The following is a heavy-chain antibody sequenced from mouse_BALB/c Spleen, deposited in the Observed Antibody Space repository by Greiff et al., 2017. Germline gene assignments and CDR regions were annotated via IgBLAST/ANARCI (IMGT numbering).Heavy chain of an antibody. CDR1: GFSLTGYG. J-gene: IGHJ4*01. V-gene: IGHV2-6-7*01. CDR2: IWGDGST. D-gene: IGHD2-10*01. Sequence: VKLVESGPGLVAPSQSLSITCTVSGFSLTGYGVNWVRQPPGKGLEWLGMIWGDGSTDYNSALKSRLSISKDNSKSQVFLKMNSLQTDDTARYYCARDAYYGNYLYAMDYWGQGTSVTVSS. CDR3: ARDAYYGNYLYAMDY.